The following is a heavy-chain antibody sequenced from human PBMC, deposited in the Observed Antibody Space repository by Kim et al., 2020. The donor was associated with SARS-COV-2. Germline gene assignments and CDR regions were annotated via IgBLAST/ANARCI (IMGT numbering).Heavy chain of an antibody. CDR1: GFNFNNYA. V-gene: IGHV3-23*01. CDR3: AKNGRLGGIDS. CDR2: ISHTGAST. J-gene: IGHJ4*02. D-gene: IGHD7-27*01. Sequence: GGSLRLSCTASGFNFNNYAMTWVRHAPGEGLQWISSISHTGASTHSADSLKGRFTISRDNSESTVFLQMDRLAAEDTGIYYCAKNGRLGGIDSWGQGTLVTVSS.